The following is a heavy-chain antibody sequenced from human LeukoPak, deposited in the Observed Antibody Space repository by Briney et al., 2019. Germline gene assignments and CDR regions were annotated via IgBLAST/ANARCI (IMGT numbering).Heavy chain of an antibody. CDR3: ARGRQQLATFYYYYYMDV. CDR2: IYHSGST. V-gene: IGHV4-30-2*01. Sequence: PSETLSLTCAVSGGSISSGGYSWSWIRQPPGTGLEWIGYIYHSGSTYYNPSLKSRVTISVDRSKNQFSLKLSSVTAADTAVYYCARGRQQLATFYYYYYMDVWGKGTTVTVSS. D-gene: IGHD6-13*01. CDR1: GGSISSGGYS. J-gene: IGHJ6*03.